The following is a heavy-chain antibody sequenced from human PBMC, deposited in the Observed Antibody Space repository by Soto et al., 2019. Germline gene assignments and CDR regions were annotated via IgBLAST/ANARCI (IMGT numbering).Heavy chain of an antibody. CDR3: AHCTLHDYGDYDPGTSHVFDS. Sequence: QITLKESGPSPVKPTQTLTVTCTFSGFSLSNSGVGVAWIRQPPGKALEWLALIYGDNDKRYSPSLKTRLTXPXXXSXXQVVLTTTNMDPVDTATYYCAHCTLHDYGDYDPGTSHVFDSWGQGTLVTVSS. CDR1: GFSLSNSGVG. CDR2: IYGDNDK. D-gene: IGHD4-17*01. J-gene: IGHJ4*02. V-gene: IGHV2-5*02.